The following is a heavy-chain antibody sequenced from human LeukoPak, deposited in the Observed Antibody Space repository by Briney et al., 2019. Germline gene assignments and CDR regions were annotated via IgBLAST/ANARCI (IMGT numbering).Heavy chain of an antibody. V-gene: IGHV4-59*01. CDR3: ARDVDYYGMDV. CDR1: GGSISSYY. CDR2: IYYSGST. Sequence: SETLSLTCTVSGGSISSYYWSWVRQPPGKGLEWIGYIYYSGSTNYNPSLKSRVTISVDTSKNQFSLKLSSVTAADTAVYYCARDVDYYGMDVWGQGTTVTVSS. J-gene: IGHJ6*02.